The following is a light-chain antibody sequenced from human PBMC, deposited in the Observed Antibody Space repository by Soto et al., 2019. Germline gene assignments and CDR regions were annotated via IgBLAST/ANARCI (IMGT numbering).Light chain of an antibody. J-gene: IGKJ2*01. Sequence: DVQMTQSPSSLSASVGDRVTITCRASQDINNYLTWFQQKPGMAPKALIYAASSLHSGVPSKFSGSPSGTDFTLTITSLQPEDFATYYCQQYNTYPYTFGQGTKLEIK. CDR1: QDINNY. CDR3: QQYNTYPYT. V-gene: IGKV1-16*02. CDR2: AAS.